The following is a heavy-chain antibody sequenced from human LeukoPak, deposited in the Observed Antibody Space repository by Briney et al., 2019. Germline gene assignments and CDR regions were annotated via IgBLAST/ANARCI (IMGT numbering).Heavy chain of an antibody. CDR1: GYTFTSYG. Sequence: ASVKVSCKASGYTFTSYGISWVRQAPGQGREGMGWISAYYGNTNYAQKLQGKVTMTTDTSTSRGYMELRSLRSDETSVYYCARDRYDYVWGSYRYKEGGWFDPWGQGTLVTVSS. CDR3: ARDRYDYVWGSYRYKEGGWFDP. CDR2: ISAYYGNT. D-gene: IGHD3-16*02. V-gene: IGHV1-18*01. J-gene: IGHJ5*02.